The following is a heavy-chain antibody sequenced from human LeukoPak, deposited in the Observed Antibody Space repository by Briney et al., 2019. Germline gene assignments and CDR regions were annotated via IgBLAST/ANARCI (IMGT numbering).Heavy chain of an antibody. D-gene: IGHD3-16*02. J-gene: IGHJ4*02. CDR3: ARELSDYFDY. V-gene: IGHV5-51*01. Sequence: GESLKISCKGSGYSFTSYWIGWVRQMPGKGLEWMGIIYPGDSDTRFSPSFQGQVTISADKSVSTAYLQWSSPKASDTAMYYCARELSDYFDYWGQGTLVTVSS. CDR1: GYSFTSYW. CDR2: IYPGDSDT.